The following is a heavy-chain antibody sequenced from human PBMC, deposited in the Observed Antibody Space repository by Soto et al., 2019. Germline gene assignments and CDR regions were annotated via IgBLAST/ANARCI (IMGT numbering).Heavy chain of an antibody. CDR3: ARESKDGYNNGGLDF. V-gene: IGHV4-59*01. J-gene: IGHJ4*02. D-gene: IGHD4-4*01. Sequence: ASETLCLTCTVAGGSIINYYLSWIRQPPGKGLEWIGYVFYTGSTSYNPSLKSRVTISVDTSKNQFSLKLSSVTAADTAVYYCARESKDGYNNGGLDFWGRGTLVTVPQ. CDR2: VFYTGST. CDR1: GGSIINYY.